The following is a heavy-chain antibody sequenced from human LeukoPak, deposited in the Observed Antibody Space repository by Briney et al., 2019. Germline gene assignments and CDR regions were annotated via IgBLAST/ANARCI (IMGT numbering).Heavy chain of an antibody. J-gene: IGHJ4*02. CDR2: IRSKAYTGTT. CDR3: TRGRRYISSSGVVYYFDF. CDR1: GFTFGDYA. Sequence: GGSLRLSCTASGFTFGDYAMRWVRQAPGKGLEWVSFIRSKAYTGTTEYAASVKGRFTVSRDDSKSIAYLQMNSLRTEDTAVYYCTRGRRYISSSGVVYYFDFWGQGTLVTVSS. V-gene: IGHV3-49*04. D-gene: IGHD6-6*01.